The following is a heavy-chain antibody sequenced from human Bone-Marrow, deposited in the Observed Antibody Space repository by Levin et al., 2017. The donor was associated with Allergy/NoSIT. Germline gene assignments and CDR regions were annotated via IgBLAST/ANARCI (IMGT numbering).Heavy chain of an antibody. CDR1: GFTFSSYA. CDR3: ARVGPRITMIVVVAWIDY. J-gene: IGHJ4*02. CDR2: ISYDGSNK. Sequence: PSQTLSLTCAASGFTFSSYAMHWVRQAPGKGLEWVAVISYDGSNKYYADSVKGRFTISRDNSKNTLYLQMNSLRAEDTAVYYCARVGPRITMIVVVAWIDYWGQGTLVTVSS. V-gene: IGHV3-30*04. D-gene: IGHD3-22*01.